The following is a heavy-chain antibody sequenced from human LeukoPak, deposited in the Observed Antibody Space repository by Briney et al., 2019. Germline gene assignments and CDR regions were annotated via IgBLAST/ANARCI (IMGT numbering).Heavy chain of an antibody. V-gene: IGHV3-30*18. J-gene: IGHJ4*02. CDR1: GFTFSSDG. CDR3: AKDRASSWSLDY. CDR2: ISYDANTK. Sequence: GGSLRLSCAASGFTFSSDGMHWVRQAPGKGLEWLTFISYDANTKYYSDSVRGRFTVSRDNSKSTMYLQMNSLRPEDTAMYYCAKDRASSWSLDYWGQGNLVTVSS. D-gene: IGHD6-13*01.